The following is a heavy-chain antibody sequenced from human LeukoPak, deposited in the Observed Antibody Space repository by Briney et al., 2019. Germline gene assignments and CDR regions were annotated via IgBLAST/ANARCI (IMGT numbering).Heavy chain of an antibody. V-gene: IGHV4-39*01. CDR1: GVSISSSNTY. J-gene: IGHJ4*02. CDR2: IYYSGNT. CDR3: ARQTGSGLFILP. Sequence: SETLSLTCTVSGVSISSSNTYWGWIRQPPGKGLEWIGSIYYSGNTYYNASLKSQVSISIDTSKNQFSLRLTSVTAADTAVYYRARQTGSGLFILPGGQGTLVTVSS. D-gene: IGHD3/OR15-3a*01.